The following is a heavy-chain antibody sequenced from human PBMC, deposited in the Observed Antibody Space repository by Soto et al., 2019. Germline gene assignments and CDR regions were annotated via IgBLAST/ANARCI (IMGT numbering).Heavy chain of an antibody. J-gene: IGHJ5*02. V-gene: IGHV3-74*01. D-gene: IGHD3-3*01. CDR3: AKDWYYDFWSGSLPPA. CDR2: INSDGSST. CDR1: GFTFSSYW. Sequence: GGSLRLSCAASGFTFSSYWMHWVRQAPGKGLVWVSRINSDGSSTSYADSVKGRFTISRDNSKNTLYLQMNSLRAEDTAVYYCAKDWYYDFWSGSLPPAWGQGTLVTVSS.